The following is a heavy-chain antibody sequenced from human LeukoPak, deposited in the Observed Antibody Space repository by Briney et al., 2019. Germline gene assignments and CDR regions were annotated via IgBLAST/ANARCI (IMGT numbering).Heavy chain of an antibody. CDR1: GYTFTGYY. V-gene: IGHV1-2*02. CDR3: GFTVVVGGTDAFDI. CDR2: INPNSGGT. J-gene: IGHJ3*02. D-gene: IGHD2-15*01. Sequence: ASVKVSCKASGYTFTGYYMHWVRQAPGQGLEWMGWINPNSGGTNYAQKFQGRVTMTRDTSISTPYMELSRLRSDDTAVYYCGFTVVVGGTDAFDIWGQGTMVTVSS.